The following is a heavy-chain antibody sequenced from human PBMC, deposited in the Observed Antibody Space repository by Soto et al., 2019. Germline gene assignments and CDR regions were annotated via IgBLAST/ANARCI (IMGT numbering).Heavy chain of an antibody. CDR1: GGSFSGYY. J-gene: IGHJ4*02. V-gene: IGHV4-34*02. Sequence: QVQLQQWGAGLLKPSETLSLTCGVYGGSFSGYYWSWIRQPPGKGLEWIGEINLSGGTNHNPVLKSRANMSVDTSKNQFSLKLSSVTAADTAIYYCARGRRSTGVGYWGQGTLVTVSS. CDR2: INLSGGT. D-gene: IGHD4-17*01. CDR3: ARGRRSTGVGY.